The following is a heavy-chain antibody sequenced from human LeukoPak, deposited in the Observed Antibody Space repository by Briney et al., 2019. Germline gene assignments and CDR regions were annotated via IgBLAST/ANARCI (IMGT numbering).Heavy chain of an antibody. Sequence: SETLPLTCTVSGGSITSSNYYWGWIRQPPGKGLEWIGSIYYSGSTYYNPSLKSRVAMSVDTSKNQFSLKLSSVTAVDTAVYFCARHYDFWSNYHYYYYGMDVWGQGTTVTVSS. CDR3: ARHYDFWSNYHYYYYGMDV. D-gene: IGHD3-3*01. CDR1: GGSITSSNYY. V-gene: IGHV4-39*01. J-gene: IGHJ6*02. CDR2: IYYSGST.